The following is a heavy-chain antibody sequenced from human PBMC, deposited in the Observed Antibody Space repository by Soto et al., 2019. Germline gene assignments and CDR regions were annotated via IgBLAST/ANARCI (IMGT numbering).Heavy chain of an antibody. CDR2: ISYDGSNK. D-gene: IGHD2-2*01. CDR3: ARDGIPAAIYYYGMDV. J-gene: IGHJ6*02. Sequence: PGGSLRLSCAASGFTFSSYAMHWVRQAPGKGLEWVAVISYDGSNKYYADSVKGRFTISRDNSKNTLYLQMNSLRAEDTAVYYCARDGIPAAIYYYGMDVWGQGTTVTVSS. V-gene: IGHV3-30-3*01. CDR1: GFTFSSYA.